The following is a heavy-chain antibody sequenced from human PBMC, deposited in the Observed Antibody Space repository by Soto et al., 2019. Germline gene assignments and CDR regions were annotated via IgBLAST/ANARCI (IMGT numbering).Heavy chain of an antibody. CDR1: GYTFTSYD. D-gene: IGHD5-18*01. Sequence: ASVKVSCKASGYTFTSYDINWVRQTTGQGLEWMGWMNSNSGNTGYAEKFRGRVTMTRSTSISTAYMELRSLRFDDTAVYYCVRAPSGYSYAEFDFWGQGTLVTVSP. J-gene: IGHJ4*02. CDR2: MNSNSGNT. CDR3: VRAPSGYSYAEFDF. V-gene: IGHV1-8*01.